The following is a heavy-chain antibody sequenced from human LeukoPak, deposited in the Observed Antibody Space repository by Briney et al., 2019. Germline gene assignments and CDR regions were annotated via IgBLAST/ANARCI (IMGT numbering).Heavy chain of an antibody. CDR2: ISAEGGYT. D-gene: IGHD2-2*01. Sequence: GGSLRLSCAASGFIFSSYDMTWVRQTPGERLGWVSSISAEGGYTPSADSVKGRFTISRDNSRNTLYLQMNSLRAEDTAVYYCAKNVASRRPPDYWGQGTLVTVPS. CDR1: GFIFSSYD. J-gene: IGHJ4*02. V-gene: IGHV3-23*01. CDR3: AKNVASRRPPDY.